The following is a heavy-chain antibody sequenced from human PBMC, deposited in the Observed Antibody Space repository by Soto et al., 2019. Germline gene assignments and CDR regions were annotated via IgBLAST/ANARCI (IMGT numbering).Heavy chain of an antibody. D-gene: IGHD6-19*01. V-gene: IGHV1-69*10. Sequence: SVKVSCKASGGTFSSYAISWVRQAPGQGLEWMGGIIPILGIANYAQKFQGRVTITADKSTSTAYMELSSLRSEDTAVYYCARTLLYRSGWYYFDYWGQGTLVTVSS. CDR2: IIPILGIA. CDR3: ARTLLYRSGWYYFDY. J-gene: IGHJ4*02. CDR1: GGTFSSYA.